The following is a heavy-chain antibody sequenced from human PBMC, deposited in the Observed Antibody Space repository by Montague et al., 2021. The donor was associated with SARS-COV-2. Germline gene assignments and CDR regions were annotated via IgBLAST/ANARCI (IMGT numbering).Heavy chain of an antibody. CDR3: ARVGRQQLIRLSGMDV. Sequence: SETLSLTCTVSGDSISSSSYYWGWIRQPKGKGLEWIGSINYSGSTNYYPPLKSRVTISVDTSKNQFSLKLSSVTAADTAVYYCARVGRQQLIRLSGMDVWGQGTTVTVSS. CDR1: GDSISSSSYY. D-gene: IGHD6-13*01. J-gene: IGHJ6*02. V-gene: IGHV4-39*07. CDR2: INYSGST.